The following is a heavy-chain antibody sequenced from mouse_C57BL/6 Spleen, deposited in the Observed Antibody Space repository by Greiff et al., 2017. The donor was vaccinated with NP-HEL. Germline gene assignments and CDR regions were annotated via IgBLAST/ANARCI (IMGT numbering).Heavy chain of an antibody. CDR1: GYTFTSYW. D-gene: IGHD1-1*01. V-gene: IGHV1-53*01. CDR2: INPSNGGT. J-gene: IGHJ3*01. CDR3: ARYYGSSSAWFAY. Sequence: QVQLQQPGTELVKPGASVKLSCKASGYTFTSYWMHWVKQRPGQGLEWIGNINPSNGGTNYNEKFKSKATLTVDKSSSTAYMQPSSLTSEDSAVYYGARYYGSSSAWFAYWGQGTLVTVSA.